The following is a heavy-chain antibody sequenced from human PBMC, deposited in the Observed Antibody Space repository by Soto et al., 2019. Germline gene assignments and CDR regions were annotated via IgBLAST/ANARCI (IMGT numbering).Heavy chain of an antibody. J-gene: IGHJ6*02. V-gene: IGHV4-30-4*01. CDR3: DRGVGYYGMDV. D-gene: IGHD1-26*01. Sequence: PSETLSLTCTVSGGSISSGDHYWSWIRQPPGKGLEWIGYIYYSGSTYYNPSLKSRVTISVDTSKNQFSLKLSSVTAADTAVYYCDRGVGYYGMDVWGQGTTVTVSS. CDR2: IYYSGST. CDR1: GGSISSGDHY.